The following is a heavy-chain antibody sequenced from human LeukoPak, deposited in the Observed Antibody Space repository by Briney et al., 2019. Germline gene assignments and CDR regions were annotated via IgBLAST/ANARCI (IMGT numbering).Heavy chain of an antibody. CDR2: ISHSGNP. CDR1: GGSISGGKW. D-gene: IGHD6-13*01. V-gene: IGHV4-4*02. CDR3: ARDAAAGYSLAY. Sequence: PSETLSLTCAVSGGSISGGKWWSWVRQPPGKGLEWIGEISHSGNPNYNPSLKSRLTISVDKAKNQFSLNLNSVTAADTAVYYCARDAAAGYSLAYWGQGTLVTVSS. J-gene: IGHJ4*02.